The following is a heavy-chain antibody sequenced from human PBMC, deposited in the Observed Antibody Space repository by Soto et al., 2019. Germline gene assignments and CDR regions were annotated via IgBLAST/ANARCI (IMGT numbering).Heavy chain of an antibody. V-gene: IGHV1-18*01. D-gene: IGHD1-26*01. J-gene: IGHJ4*02. CDR2: ISAYNGNT. CDR1: GYSFTRYY. Sequence: QVQLVQSGAEVKKPGASVKVSCKASGYSFTRYYINWVRQAPGQGLEWMGWISAYNGNTHYEEKLQGRVTLTTDTSTSTAYMELRSLRSDDTAVYFCARGGQWDFLSDYWGQGTLVTASS. CDR3: ARGGQWDFLSDY.